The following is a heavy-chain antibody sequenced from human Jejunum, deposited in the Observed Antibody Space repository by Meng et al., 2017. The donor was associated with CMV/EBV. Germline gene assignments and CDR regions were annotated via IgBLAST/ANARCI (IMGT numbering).Heavy chain of an antibody. D-gene: IGHD3-9*01. CDR2: INTSGDN. V-gene: IGHV4-4*07. CDR3: AKDLGHWLIDL. J-gene: IGHJ4*02. Sequence: QVQLQESGPGLVKPSGXLSLTCTVSGDSINSFYWSWVRQPAGKGLEYIGRINTSGDNKYNPSLKSRLTTSADTSKNQFSLRLSSVTAADTAVYYCAKDLGHWLIDLRGRGILVTVSS. CDR1: GDSINSFY.